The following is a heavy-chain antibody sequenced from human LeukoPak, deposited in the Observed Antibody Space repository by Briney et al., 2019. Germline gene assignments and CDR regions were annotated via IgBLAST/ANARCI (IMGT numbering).Heavy chain of an antibody. CDR2: INTNTGNP. CDR3: AREGRLATTTYEPQKYYYYYGMDV. CDR1: GYTFTSYT. V-gene: IGHV7-4-1*02. J-gene: IGHJ6*02. D-gene: IGHD5-12*01. Sequence: GASVKVSCKASGYTFTSYTMNWVRQAPGQGLEWMGWINTNTGNPTYAQGFTGRFVFSLDTSVNTAYLQISSLKAEDTAVYYCAREGRLATTTYEPQKYYYYYGMDVWGQGTTVTVSS.